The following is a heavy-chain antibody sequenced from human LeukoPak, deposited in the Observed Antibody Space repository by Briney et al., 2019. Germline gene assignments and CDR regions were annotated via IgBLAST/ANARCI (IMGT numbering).Heavy chain of an antibody. J-gene: IGHJ4*02. Sequence: GRSLRLSCAASGSTFSSYAMHWVRQAPGKGLEWVAVISYDGSNKYYADSVKGRFTISRDNSKNTLYLQMNSLRAEDTAVYYCASPPATNLDYWGQGTLVTVSS. CDR2: ISYDGSNK. V-gene: IGHV3-30-3*01. CDR3: ASPPATNLDY. D-gene: IGHD2-15*01. CDR1: GSTFSSYA.